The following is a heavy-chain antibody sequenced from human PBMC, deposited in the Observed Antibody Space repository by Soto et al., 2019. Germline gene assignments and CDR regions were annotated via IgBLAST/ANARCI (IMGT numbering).Heavy chain of an antibody. J-gene: IGHJ4*02. D-gene: IGHD3-22*01. CDR1: GGTFSSYA. V-gene: IGHV1-69*01. Sequence: QVQLVQSGAEVKKPGSSVKVSCKASGGTFSSYAISWVRQAPGQGLEWMGGIIPIFGTANYAQKCQGRVKITADESTSTAYMELRSLRAEDTAVYDCGGGVRYDRSGYDYFYWGQGTLVTVSS. CDR3: GGGVRYDRSGYDYFY. CDR2: IIPIFGTA.